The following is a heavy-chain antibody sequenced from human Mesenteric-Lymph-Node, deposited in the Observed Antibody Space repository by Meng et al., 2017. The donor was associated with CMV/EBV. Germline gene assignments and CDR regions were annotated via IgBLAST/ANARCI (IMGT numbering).Heavy chain of an antibody. CDR3: ARDRVRQLRFYGMDV. D-gene: IGHD3-3*01. CDR2: ISSSGSTI. V-gene: IGHV3-11*04. Sequence: GESLKISCAASGFTFSDYYMSWIRQAPGKGLEWVSYISSSGSTIYYADSVKGRFTISRDNAKNSLYLQMNSLRAEDTAVYYCARDRVRQLRFYGMDVWGQGTTVTVSS. J-gene: IGHJ6*02. CDR1: GFTFSDYY.